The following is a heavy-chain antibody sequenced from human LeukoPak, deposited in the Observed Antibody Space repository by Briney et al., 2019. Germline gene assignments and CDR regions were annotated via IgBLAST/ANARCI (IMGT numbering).Heavy chain of an antibody. CDR2: INHSGST. J-gene: IGHJ4*02. D-gene: IGHD6-6*01. CDR3: ARARIAARPERPRHFDY. V-gene: IGHV4-34*01. CDR1: GESFSGYY. Sequence: SETLSLTCAVYGESFSGYYWSWIRQPPGKGLEWIGEINHSGSTNYNPSLKSRVTISVDTSKNQFSLKLSSVTAADTAVYYCARARIAARPERPRHFDYWGQGTLVTVSS.